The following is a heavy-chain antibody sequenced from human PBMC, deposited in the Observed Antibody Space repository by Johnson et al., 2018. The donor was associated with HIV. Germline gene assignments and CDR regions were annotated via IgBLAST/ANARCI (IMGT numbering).Heavy chain of an antibody. CDR2: IRLDGSNK. V-gene: IGHV3-33*08. J-gene: IGHJ3*02. Sequence: QVQLVESGGGVVQPGRSLRLSCAASGFTFSNYAMYWVRQAPGKGLEWVAFIRLDGSNKYYADSVKGRFTISRNNSNNTLSLQMNRLRSEDTAVYYCARSPKGGDYGEGAFDIWGQGTMVTVSS. D-gene: IGHD4-17*01. CDR3: ARSPKGGDYGEGAFDI. CDR1: GFTFSNYA.